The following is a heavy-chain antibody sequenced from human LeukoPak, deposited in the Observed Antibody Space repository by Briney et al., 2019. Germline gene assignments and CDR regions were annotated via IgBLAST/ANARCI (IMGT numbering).Heavy chain of an antibody. CDR2: IKQDGSEK. CDR1: GFTFSSYW. Sequence: GGSLRLSCAASGFTFSSYWMSWVRQAPGKGLEWVANIKQDGSEKYYVASVKGRFTISRDNAKNSLYLQMNSLRAEDTAVYYCARLGSGWADAFDIWGQGTMVTVSS. CDR3: ARLGSGWADAFDI. D-gene: IGHD6-19*01. V-gene: IGHV3-7*01. J-gene: IGHJ3*02.